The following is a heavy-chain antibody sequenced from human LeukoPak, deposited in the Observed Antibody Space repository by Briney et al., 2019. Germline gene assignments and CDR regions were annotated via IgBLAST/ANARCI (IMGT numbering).Heavy chain of an antibody. Sequence: GGSLRLSCAASGFTFSSYGMHWVRQAPGMGLEWVAVISYDGSNKYYADSVRGRFTISRDNSKNTLYLQMNSLRAEDTAVYYCAKDLGWETIGGAFDVWGQGTMVTVSS. CDR3: AKDLGWETIGGAFDV. J-gene: IGHJ3*01. D-gene: IGHD3-3*01. V-gene: IGHV3-30*18. CDR1: GFTFSSYG. CDR2: ISYDGSNK.